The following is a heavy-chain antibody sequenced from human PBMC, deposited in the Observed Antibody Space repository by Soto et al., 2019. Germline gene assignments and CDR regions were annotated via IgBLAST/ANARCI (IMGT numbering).Heavy chain of an antibody. Sequence: PSETLSLTCTVSGGSISSGDYYWCWIRQPPGKGLEWNGYIYYSGSTYYNPSLKSRVTISVDTSKNQFSLKLSSVTAADTAVYYCARAQLSLNGYSYGLDAFDIWGQGTMVT. J-gene: IGHJ3*02. V-gene: IGHV4-30-4*01. CDR1: GGSISSGDYY. CDR2: IYYSGST. D-gene: IGHD5-18*01. CDR3: ARAQLSLNGYSYGLDAFDI.